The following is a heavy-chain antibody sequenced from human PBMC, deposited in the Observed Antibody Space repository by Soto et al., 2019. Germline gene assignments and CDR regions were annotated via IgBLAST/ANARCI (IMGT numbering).Heavy chain of an antibody. J-gene: IGHJ6*02. CDR1: GFTLSSYG. CDR2: IWYDGSNK. CDR3: ARKGHCSGGSCYKYYYYGMDV. D-gene: IGHD2-15*01. V-gene: IGHV3-33*01. Sequence: QVQLVESGGGVVQPGRSLRLSCAASGFTLSSYGMHWVRQAPGKGLEWVADIWYDGSNKYYADSVKGRFTISRDNSKNTLYLQMNSLRAEDTAVYYCARKGHCSGGSCYKYYYYGMDVWGQGTTVTVSS.